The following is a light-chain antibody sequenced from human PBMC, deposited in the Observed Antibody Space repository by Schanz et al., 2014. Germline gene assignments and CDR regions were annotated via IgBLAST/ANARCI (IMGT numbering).Light chain of an antibody. CDR2: DTS. CDR1: QSITSY. CDR3: QHYDPLSLYT. V-gene: IGKV3-20*01. J-gene: IGKJ2*01. Sequence: ETVLTQSPGTLSLSPGERATLSCRTSQSITSYLAWYQQKPGQAPRLIIYDTSNRATGIPARFSGSGSGTDFILTISRLEPEDFAMYYCQHYDPLSLYTFGQGTKLEI.